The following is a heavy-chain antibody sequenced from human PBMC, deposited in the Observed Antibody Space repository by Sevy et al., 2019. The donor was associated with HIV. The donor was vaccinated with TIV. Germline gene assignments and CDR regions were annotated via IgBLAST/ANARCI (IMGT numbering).Heavy chain of an antibody. Sequence: ASVKVSCKASGYLFISFVMHWVRQAPGQGLEWVGWINVGNGNTKYSLKFQDRVTITRDASTSTTYMELTSLTSEDTAIYYCTREAKQQLSQYFIDFWGQGTLVTVSS. CDR1: GYLFISFV. CDR2: INVGNGNT. V-gene: IGHV1-3*01. J-gene: IGHJ4*02. D-gene: IGHD6-13*01. CDR3: TREAKQQLSQYFIDF.